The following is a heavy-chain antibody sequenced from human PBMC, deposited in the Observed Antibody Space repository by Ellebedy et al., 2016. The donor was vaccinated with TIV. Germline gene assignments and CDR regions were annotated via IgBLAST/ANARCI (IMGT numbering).Heavy chain of an antibody. CDR1: GFTLISYW. Sequence: GESLKISCAASGFTLISYWMHLVRQAPGKWLVWVSRINSDGSSTSYADSVKGRFTIYRDNAKNTLYLQMNSLRAEDTAVYYCARGGVVYSYAAADYWGQGTLVTVSS. CDR2: INSDGSST. V-gene: IGHV3-74*01. J-gene: IGHJ4*02. D-gene: IGHD5-18*01. CDR3: ARGGVVYSYAAADY.